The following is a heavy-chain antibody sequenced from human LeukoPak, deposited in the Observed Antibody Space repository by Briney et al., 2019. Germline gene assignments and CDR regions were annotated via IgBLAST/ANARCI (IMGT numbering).Heavy chain of an antibody. CDR3: ASLNPPGTGYSSSWYLGMFDY. CDR1: GGTFSSYA. CDR2: IIPILGIA. J-gene: IGHJ4*02. D-gene: IGHD6-13*01. Sequence: SVKVSCKASGGTFSSYAISWVRQAPGQGLEWMGRIIPILGIANYAQKFQGRVTITADKSTSTAYMELSSLRSEDTAVYYCASLNPPGTGYSSSWYLGMFDYWGQGTLVTVSS. V-gene: IGHV1-69*04.